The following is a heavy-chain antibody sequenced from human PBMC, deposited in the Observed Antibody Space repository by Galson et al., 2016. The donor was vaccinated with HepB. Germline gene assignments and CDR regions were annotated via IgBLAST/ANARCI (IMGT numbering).Heavy chain of an antibody. J-gene: IGHJ4*02. Sequence: QSGAEVKKSGESLKISCKGSGYSFSNYWIGWVRQMPGKGLEWMGIIYPDDSDLRYSPSFQGQVTISADKSLSTTYLQWSSLKASDTAIYYCARHGMRGSDDDKFFSIDHWGQGTQVTVSS. CDR1: GYSFSNYW. V-gene: IGHV5-51*01. D-gene: IGHD3-16*01. CDR3: ARHGMRGSDDDKFFSIDH. CDR2: IYPDDSDL.